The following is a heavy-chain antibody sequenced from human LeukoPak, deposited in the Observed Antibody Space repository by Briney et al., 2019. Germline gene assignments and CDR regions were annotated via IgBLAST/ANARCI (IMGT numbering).Heavy chain of an antibody. Sequence: ASMRVSCKASGYTFTRYYTHWVRQAPGQGLEWLGWINPNSGDTNYAQKFQGRVTVTRDTSISTAYMELSWLRSGDTAVYYCARVGSSGWYVHPTLDYWGQGTLVTVSS. CDR1: GYTFTRYY. CDR2: INPNSGDT. V-gene: IGHV1-2*02. CDR3: ARVGSSGWYVHPTLDY. J-gene: IGHJ4*02. D-gene: IGHD6-19*01.